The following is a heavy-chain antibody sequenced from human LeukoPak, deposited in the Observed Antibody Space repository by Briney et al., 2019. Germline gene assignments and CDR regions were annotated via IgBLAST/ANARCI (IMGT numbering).Heavy chain of an antibody. D-gene: IGHD6-19*01. J-gene: IGHJ4*02. CDR1: GGSINSY. Sequence: SETLSLTCTVSGGSINSYWSWIRPPAGKGLEWIGRISGSGTITYNPALQSRLSISIDTSKNQFSLKLMSVTAADTAVYYCARAVSGVAVAYDYWGQGTLVTVSS. CDR3: ARAVSGVAVAYDY. V-gene: IGHV4-4*07. CDR2: ISGSGTI.